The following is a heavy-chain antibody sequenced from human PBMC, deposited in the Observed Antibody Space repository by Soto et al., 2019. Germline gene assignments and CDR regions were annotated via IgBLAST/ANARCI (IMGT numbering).Heavy chain of an antibody. Sequence: QVQLVQSGAEVKKPGASVKVSCKAYDYTFSSYGISWVRQAPGQGLEWMGWISAYNGNTKYIQKFQGRVTMTTDTSTSTAYMELRSLTSDDTAVYYCARDFYGDSGHFDYWGQGTLVTVSS. V-gene: IGHV1-18*01. CDR3: ARDFYGDSGHFDY. CDR2: ISAYNGNT. D-gene: IGHD4-17*01. CDR1: DYTFSSYG. J-gene: IGHJ4*02.